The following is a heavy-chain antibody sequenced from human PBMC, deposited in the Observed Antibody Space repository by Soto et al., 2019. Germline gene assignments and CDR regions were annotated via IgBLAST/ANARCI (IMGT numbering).Heavy chain of an antibody. J-gene: IGHJ4*02. V-gene: IGHV3-23*01. CDR2: ISVSGDST. CDR1: GFTFSSYA. Sequence: GGSLRVSCAASGFTFSSYAMSWVRQAPWKGLEWVSGISVSGDSTYYAGSVKGRFTISRDNSKSTLYLQMNSLRAEDTAVYYCAKIFRYGDPEYWGQGALVTVSS. D-gene: IGHD2-21*02. CDR3: AKIFRYGDPEY.